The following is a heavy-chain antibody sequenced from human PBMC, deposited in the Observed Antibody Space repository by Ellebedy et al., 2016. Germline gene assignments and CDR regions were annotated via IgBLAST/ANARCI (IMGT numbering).Heavy chain of an antibody. CDR3: ASLPLPGSSSWNWFDP. J-gene: IGHJ5*02. D-gene: IGHD6-13*01. V-gene: IGHV1-69*04. CDR2: IIPILGIA. Sequence: ASVKVSCKASGGTFSSYAISWVRQAPGQGLEWMGRIIPILGIANYAQKFQGRVTITADKSTSTAYMELSSLRSEDTAVYYCASLPLPGSSSWNWFDPWGQGTLVTVSS. CDR1: GGTFSSYA.